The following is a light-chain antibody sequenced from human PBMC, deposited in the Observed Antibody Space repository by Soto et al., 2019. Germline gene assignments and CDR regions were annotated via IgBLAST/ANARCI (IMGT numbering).Light chain of an antibody. Sequence: DIQMTQSPSSLSASVGDTVSITCRASQGIYNYLAWYQKKPGKPPKPLISAASTLHSGVPSRFSGSGSGTDFTLTISSLQPEDVATYYCDKYSRVPFTCGPGTTVYIK. V-gene: IGKV1-27*01. CDR2: AAS. CDR3: DKYSRVPFT. J-gene: IGKJ3*01. CDR1: QGIYNY.